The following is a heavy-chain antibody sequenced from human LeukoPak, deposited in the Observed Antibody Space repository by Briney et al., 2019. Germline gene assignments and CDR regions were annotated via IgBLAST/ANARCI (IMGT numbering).Heavy chain of an antibody. D-gene: IGHD4-23*01. CDR3: ARGGGNSPL. V-gene: IGHV4-61*02. CDR1: GGSISSGSYY. CDR2: IYTSGST. Sequence: SQTLSLTCTVSGGSISSGSYYWSWLRQPAGTGLEWIGRIYTSGSTNYNPSLKSRVTISVDTSKNQFSLKLSSVTAADTAVYYCARGGGNSPLWGQGTLVTVSS. J-gene: IGHJ4*02.